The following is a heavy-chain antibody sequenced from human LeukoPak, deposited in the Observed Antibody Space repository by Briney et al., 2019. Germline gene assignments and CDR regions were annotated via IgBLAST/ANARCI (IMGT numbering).Heavy chain of an antibody. D-gene: IGHD3-22*01. Sequence: HPGGSLRLSCAASGFTFNIYWMHWVRQAPGKGLVWVSLISSDGSITSYADSVKGRFTISRDNAKNTLYLQMNSLRVEDTAVYYCARRVGSSESSYYFDYWGQGTLVTVSS. CDR2: ISSDGSIT. V-gene: IGHV3-74*01. CDR1: GFTFNIYW. CDR3: ARRVGSSESSYYFDY. J-gene: IGHJ4*02.